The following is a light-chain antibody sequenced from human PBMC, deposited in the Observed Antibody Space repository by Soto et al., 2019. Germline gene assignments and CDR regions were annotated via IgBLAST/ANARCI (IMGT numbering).Light chain of an antibody. CDR2: SNN. CDR3: ATWDDSLNVWV. Sequence: QLVLTQPPSASGTPGQRVTISCSGSNSNIGSNTVNWYQQLPGTAPKLLIYSNNQRSSGVPDRFSGSKSGTSASLAISGLQSEDEADYYCATWDDSLNVWVFGGGTKLTVL. J-gene: IGLJ3*02. V-gene: IGLV1-44*01. CDR1: NSNIGSNT.